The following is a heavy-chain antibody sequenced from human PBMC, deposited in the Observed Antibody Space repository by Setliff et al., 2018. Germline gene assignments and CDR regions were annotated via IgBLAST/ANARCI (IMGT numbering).Heavy chain of an antibody. D-gene: IGHD3-10*01. CDR1: GFTFSSYS. Sequence: PGGSLRLSCAASGFTFSSYSMNWVRQAPGKGLEWVSYISSSSSTIYYADSVKGRFTISRDSAKNALYLQMNSLRAEDTAVYYCAREGKEGFGELPDYYYYYMDVWGKGTTVTVSS. J-gene: IGHJ6*03. V-gene: IGHV3-48*04. CDR2: ISSSSSTI. CDR3: AREGKEGFGELPDYYYYYMDV.